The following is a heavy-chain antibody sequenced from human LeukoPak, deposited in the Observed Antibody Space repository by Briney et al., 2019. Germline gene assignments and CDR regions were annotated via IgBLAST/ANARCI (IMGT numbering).Heavy chain of an antibody. V-gene: IGHV3-74*01. CDR3: VRERNNFWSGHHSIFDS. D-gene: IGHD3-3*01. CDR1: GFIFSDHW. J-gene: IGHJ4*02. Sequence: GGSLRLSCAASGFIFSDHWMHWVRQAPGKGLVWLSRINNDGSSTIYADSVKGRFTFSRDNAENTLFLEMSSLRVEDTAVYYCVRERNNFWSGHHSIFDSWGQGTLVTVSS. CDR2: INNDGSST.